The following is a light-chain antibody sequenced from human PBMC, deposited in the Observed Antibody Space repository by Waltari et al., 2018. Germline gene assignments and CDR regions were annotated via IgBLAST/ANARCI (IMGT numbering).Light chain of an antibody. V-gene: IGLV3-21*02. CDR2: DNT. CDR3: QVYSRYSDPYV. Sequence: YVLTQPPSVSVAPGQTARITCGGNNIGTKGVLWYQQKPGQAPVLVVYDNTDRPSGIPERFSGSNSGNTATLTISRVEAGDEADYYCQVYSRYSDPYVFGSGTQVTVL. CDR1: NIGTKG. J-gene: IGLJ1*01.